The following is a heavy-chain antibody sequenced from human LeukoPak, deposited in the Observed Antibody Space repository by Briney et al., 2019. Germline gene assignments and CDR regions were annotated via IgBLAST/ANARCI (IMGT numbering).Heavy chain of an antibody. V-gene: IGHV1-46*01. CDR1: GYTFTSYY. CDR2: INPSGDPT. J-gene: IGHJ4*02. Sequence: GASVKVSCKASGYTFTSYYMHWVRQAPGQGLEWVGIINPSGDPTIYAQKFQGRVTMTEDTSTDTAYMELSSLRSEDTAVYYCATAGDAIDSVMIWDFWGQGTLVTISS. CDR3: ATAGDAIDSVMIWDF. D-gene: IGHD3/OR15-3a*01.